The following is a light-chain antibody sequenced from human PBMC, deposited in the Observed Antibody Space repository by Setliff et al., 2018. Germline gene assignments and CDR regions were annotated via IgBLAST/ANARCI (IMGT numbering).Light chain of an antibody. Sequence: QSALTQPRSVSGSPGQSATISCTGSSSDVGAYKYVSWYQQHPGKAPKLMIYDVIKRPSGVPDRFSGSKSGNTASLTISGLQAEDEADYYCCSYAGNYIRLFGGGTRSPS. CDR3: CSYAGNYIRL. V-gene: IGLV2-11*01. CDR1: SSDVGAYKY. J-gene: IGLJ2*01. CDR2: DVI.